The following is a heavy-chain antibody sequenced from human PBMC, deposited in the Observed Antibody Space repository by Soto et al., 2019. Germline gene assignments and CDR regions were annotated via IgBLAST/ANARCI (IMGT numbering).Heavy chain of an antibody. Sequence: GGSLRLSCAASGFTFDDYAMHWVRQAPGKGFDWVLGITWNIGNIGYADSVKGRFTISRDNAKNSLYLRMNSLRAEDTALYYCAKAADSGGSWVYYYMDVWGKGTTVTVSS. CDR3: AKAADSGGSWVYYYMDV. CDR2: ITWNIGNI. CDR1: GFTFDDYA. V-gene: IGHV3-9*01. D-gene: IGHD2-15*01. J-gene: IGHJ6*03.